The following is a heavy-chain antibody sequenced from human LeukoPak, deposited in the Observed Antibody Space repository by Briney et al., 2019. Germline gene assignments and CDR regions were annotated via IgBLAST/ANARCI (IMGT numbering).Heavy chain of an antibody. J-gene: IGHJ4*02. V-gene: IGHV1-2*02. CDR1: GYTFTGYY. CDR2: INPNSGGT. CDR3: ARDHFPKHYDYVWGSYLLPDY. D-gene: IGHD3-16*01. Sequence: GASVTVSCKASGYTFTGYYMHWVRQAPGQGLEWMGWINPNSGGTNYAQKFQGRLTMTRDTSISTAYMELSRLRSDDTAVYYCARDHFPKHYDYVWGSYLLPDYWGQGTQVTVSS.